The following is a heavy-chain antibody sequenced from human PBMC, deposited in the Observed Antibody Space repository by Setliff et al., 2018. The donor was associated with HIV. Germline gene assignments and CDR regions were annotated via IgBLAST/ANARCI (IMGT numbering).Heavy chain of an antibody. CDR3: ARQLSNSLES. CDR2: MSTYSGNT. CDR1: GYTFINYG. D-gene: IGHD1-1*01. Sequence: GASVKVSCKAYGYTFINYGITWVRQAPGQGLEWMGWMSTYSGNTDYAQNVQGRFTMTRDTSINTAYMEFSSLRSDDTAVYYCARQLSNSLESWGQGTLVTVSS. V-gene: IGHV1-18*01. J-gene: IGHJ4*02.